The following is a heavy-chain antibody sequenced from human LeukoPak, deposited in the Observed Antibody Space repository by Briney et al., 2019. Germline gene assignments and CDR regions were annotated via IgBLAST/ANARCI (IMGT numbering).Heavy chain of an antibody. CDR3: AKELGYCSSTSCYDYFDY. J-gene: IGHJ4*02. V-gene: IGHV3-9*01. CDR1: GFTFDDYA. Sequence: PGGSLRLSCAASGFTFDDYAMHWVRQAPGKGLEWVSGISWNSGSIGYADSVKGRFTISRDNAKNSLYLQMNSLRAEDTDLYYCAKELGYCSSTSCYDYFDYWGQGTLVTVSS. CDR2: ISWNSGSI. D-gene: IGHD2-2*01.